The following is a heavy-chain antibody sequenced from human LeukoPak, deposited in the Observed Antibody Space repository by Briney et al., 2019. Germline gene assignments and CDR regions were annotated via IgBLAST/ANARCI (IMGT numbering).Heavy chain of an antibody. CDR3: ATTRLTEIAGSAGAFDI. J-gene: IGHJ3*02. CDR2: FDPEDGET. CDR1: GYTLTELS. Sequence: VASVKVSFKVSGYTLTELSMHWVRQAPGKGLEWMGGFDPEDGETIYAQKFQGRVTMTEDTSTDTAYMELSSLRSEDTAVYYCATTRLTEIAGSAGAFDIWGQGTMVTVSS. V-gene: IGHV1-24*01. D-gene: IGHD1-20*01.